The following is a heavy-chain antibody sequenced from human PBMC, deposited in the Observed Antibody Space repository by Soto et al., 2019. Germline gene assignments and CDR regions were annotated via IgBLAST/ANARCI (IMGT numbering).Heavy chain of an antibody. V-gene: IGHV4-31*03. CDR1: GGSISSGGYY. D-gene: IGHD3-22*01. J-gene: IGHJ4*02. CDR2: IYYSGST. Sequence: QVQLQESGPGLVKPSQTLSLTCTVSGGSISSGGYYWSWIRQHPGKRLEWTGYIYYSGSTYYNPFLTSRVTMSVVTSKIQFSLELSSVSAADTVVYYCARVLHYYDSSGYREYYFDYWGQGTLVTVSS. CDR3: ARVLHYYDSSGYREYYFDY.